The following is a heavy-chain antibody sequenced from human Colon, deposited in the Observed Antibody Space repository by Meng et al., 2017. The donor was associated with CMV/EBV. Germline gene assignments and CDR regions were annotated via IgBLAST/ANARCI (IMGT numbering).Heavy chain of an antibody. CDR2: IKSKTDGGTT. Sequence: GESLKISCAASGFTFSNAWMSWVRQAPGKGLEWVGRIKSKTDGGTTDYAAPVKGRFTISRDDSKTTLYLQMNSLKAEDTAVYYCTTGPIMYYDILTCPILNGMDVWGQGTTVTVSS. V-gene: IGHV3-15*01. J-gene: IGHJ6*02. D-gene: IGHD3-9*01. CDR3: TTGPIMYYDILTCPILNGMDV. CDR1: GFTFSNAW.